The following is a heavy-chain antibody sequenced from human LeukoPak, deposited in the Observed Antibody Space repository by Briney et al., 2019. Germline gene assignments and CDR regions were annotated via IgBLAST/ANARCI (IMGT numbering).Heavy chain of an antibody. D-gene: IGHD5-12*01. V-gene: IGHV3-23*01. CDR2: ISGSGGST. CDR3: AKASLGLWLFDY. Sequence: GGSLRLSCAASGFTFSSYWMHWVRQAPGKGLEWVSAISGSGGSTYYADSVKGRFTVSRDNSKNTLYLQMNSLRAEDTAVYYCAKASLGLWLFDYWGQGTLVTVSS. J-gene: IGHJ4*02. CDR1: GFTFSSYW.